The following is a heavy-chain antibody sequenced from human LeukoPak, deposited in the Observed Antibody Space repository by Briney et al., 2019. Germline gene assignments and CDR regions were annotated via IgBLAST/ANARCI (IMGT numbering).Heavy chain of an antibody. Sequence: SETLSLTCTVSGGSISSSSYYWSWIRQPPGKGLEWIGYIYYSGSTNYNPSLKSRVTISVDTSKNQFSLKLSSVTAADTAVYYCAREAVAGPIDYWGQGTLVTVSS. CDR1: GGSISSSSYY. V-gene: IGHV4-61*01. D-gene: IGHD6-19*01. CDR2: IYYSGST. J-gene: IGHJ4*02. CDR3: AREAVAGPIDY.